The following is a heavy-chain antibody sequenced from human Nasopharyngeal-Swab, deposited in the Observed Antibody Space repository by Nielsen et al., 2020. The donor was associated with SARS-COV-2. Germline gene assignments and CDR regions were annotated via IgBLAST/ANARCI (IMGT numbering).Heavy chain of an antibody. D-gene: IGHD2-15*01. V-gene: IGHV3-66*01. J-gene: IGHJ3*02. Sequence: GWSLRRSCAASGFTVSSNYMSWVRQAPGKGLEWVSVIYSGGSTYYADSVKGRFTISRDNSKNTLYLQMNSLRAEDTAVYYCASSIVVVVAALDAFDIWGQGTMVTVSS. CDR2: IYSGGST. CDR3: ASSIVVVVAALDAFDI. CDR1: GFTVSSNY.